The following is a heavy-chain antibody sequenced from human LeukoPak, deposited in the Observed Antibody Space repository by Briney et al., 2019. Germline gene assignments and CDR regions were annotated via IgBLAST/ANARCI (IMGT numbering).Heavy chain of an antibody. Sequence: SETLSLTCTVSGGSISTYYWSWIRQPPGKRLEWTGYFDHSGNTNYNPSLKSRATISEDTSKNEFSLNLSSVTASDTAVYYCARHGSSASSGWYRLDYWGQGTLVTVSS. CDR2: FDHSGNT. CDR3: ARHGSSASSGWYRLDY. J-gene: IGHJ4*02. V-gene: IGHV4-59*08. D-gene: IGHD6-19*01. CDR1: GGSISTYY.